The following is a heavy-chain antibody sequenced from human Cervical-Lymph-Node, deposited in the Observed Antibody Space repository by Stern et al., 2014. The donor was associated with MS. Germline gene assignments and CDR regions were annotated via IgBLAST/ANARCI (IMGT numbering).Heavy chain of an antibody. J-gene: IGHJ4*02. V-gene: IGHV3-53*01. D-gene: IGHD1-1*01. CDR3: ARDTSSPERSDW. CDR1: GVTVSRDY. CDR2: ITNVGST. Sequence: EVQLVESGGCVMKPGGSLRLSCTASGVTVSRDYMPWVRQVPGKGLEMVSLITNVGSTFYTDSVKGRFTISRDDSKNTVYLHMTSLRAEDTAMYYCARDTSSPERSDWWGQGTLVTVSS.